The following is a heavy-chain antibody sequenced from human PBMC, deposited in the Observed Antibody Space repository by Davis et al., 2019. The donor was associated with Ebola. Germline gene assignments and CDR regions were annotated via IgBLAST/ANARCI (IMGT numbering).Heavy chain of an antibody. CDR1: GYTFTDYN. CDR3: AGGHNYGFEY. J-gene: IGHJ4*02. Sequence: ASVQVSCKASGYTFTDYNIHWMRQAPGQGLEWLGRVILKSGATNYAQKFQGRVTVTRDTSISTAYMELGRLGSDDTAVYYCAGGHNYGFEYWGQGALVTVSS. CDR2: VILKSGAT. D-gene: IGHD5-18*01. V-gene: IGHV1-2*06.